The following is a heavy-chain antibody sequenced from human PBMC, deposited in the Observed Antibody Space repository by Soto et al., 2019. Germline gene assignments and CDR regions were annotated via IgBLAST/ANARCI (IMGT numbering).Heavy chain of an antibody. CDR2: FRAGGDDGTT. CDR1: GFTFSSYS. J-gene: IGHJ4*02. D-gene: IGHD3-10*01. Sequence: LRLSCVASGFTFSSYSMSWVRQAPGKGLEWVSGFRAGGDDGTTYYADSVKGRFTISRDNSKNTLSLQMNSLRAEDTAIYYCAKKVNSGSGSQYFDYFGQGTLVTVSS. CDR3: AKKVNSGSGSQYFDY. V-gene: IGHV3-23*01.